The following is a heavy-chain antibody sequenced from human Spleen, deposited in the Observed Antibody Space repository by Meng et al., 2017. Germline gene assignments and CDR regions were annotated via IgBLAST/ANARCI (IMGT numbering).Heavy chain of an antibody. CDR2: IKQDGSER. D-gene: IGHD6-19*01. V-gene: IGHV3-7*01. J-gene: IGHJ4*02. Sequence: LSLTCAGSGFTFSTYWMSWVRQAPGKGLEWVANIKQDGSERYYVDSVKGRFTISRDNAKNSLYLQIDYLRAEDTAVYYCAKERVTAVARTDFDYWGQGTLVTVSS. CDR3: AKERVTAVARTDFDY. CDR1: GFTFSTYW.